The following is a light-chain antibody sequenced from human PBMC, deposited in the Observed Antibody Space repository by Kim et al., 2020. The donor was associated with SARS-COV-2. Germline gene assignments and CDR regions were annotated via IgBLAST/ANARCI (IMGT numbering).Light chain of an antibody. J-gene: IGKJ2*01. Sequence: FASVGDRVNITCRASQSISIYLAWFRQKTGKAPEVLIYAGSTFQSGVPSRFSGSGSETDFTLTISNLQPEDFAIYYCQQTLTVPYTFGQGTKLEI. CDR1: QSISIY. CDR3: QQTLTVPYT. CDR2: AGS. V-gene: IGKV1-39*01.